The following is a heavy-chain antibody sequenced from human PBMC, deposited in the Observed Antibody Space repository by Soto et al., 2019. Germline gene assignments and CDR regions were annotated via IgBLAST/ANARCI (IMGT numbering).Heavy chain of an antibody. CDR2: LDGAGGST. Sequence: QSGGSLRLSCLASGFTFSDFAMTWVRHVPGRGLEWVASLDGAGGSTYYAESVRGRFSISRDNSQNTLFLQMKRLTVDDTAICYCAAPRDEYGSGVSWFTYGMDIWGQGTTVTVSS. V-gene: IGHV3-23*01. D-gene: IGHD3-10*01. J-gene: IGHJ6*02. CDR3: AAPRDEYGSGVSWFTYGMDI. CDR1: GFTFSDFA.